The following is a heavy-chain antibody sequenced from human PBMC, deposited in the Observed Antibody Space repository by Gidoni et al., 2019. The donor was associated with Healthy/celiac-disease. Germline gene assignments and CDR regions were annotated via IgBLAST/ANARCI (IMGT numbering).Heavy chain of an antibody. CDR1: GFTFSDYY. Sequence: QVQLVESGGGLVKPGGSLRLSFAASGFTFSDYYIGWIRQAPGKGLEWVSYISSSGSTIYYADAVKGRFTISRDNAKNSLYLQMNSLRAEDTAVYYCAREDCSSTSCYALKVSYYMDVWGKGTTVTVSS. D-gene: IGHD2-2*01. CDR2: ISSSGSTI. V-gene: IGHV3-11*01. J-gene: IGHJ6*03. CDR3: AREDCSSTSCYALKVSYYMDV.